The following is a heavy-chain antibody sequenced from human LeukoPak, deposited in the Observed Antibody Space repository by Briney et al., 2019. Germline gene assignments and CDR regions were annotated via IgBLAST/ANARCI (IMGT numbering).Heavy chain of an antibody. J-gene: IGHJ4*02. CDR3: ASEGRYCSSTSCSLFDY. CDR1: GGSISSGSYY. V-gene: IGHV4-61*02. D-gene: IGHD2-2*01. CDR2: IYTSGST. Sequence: SQTLSLTCTVSGGSISSGSYYWSWIRQPAGKGLEWIGRIYTSGSTNYNPSPKSRVTISVDTSKNQFSLKLSSVTAADTAVYYCASEGRYCSSTSCSLFDYWGQGTLLTVSS.